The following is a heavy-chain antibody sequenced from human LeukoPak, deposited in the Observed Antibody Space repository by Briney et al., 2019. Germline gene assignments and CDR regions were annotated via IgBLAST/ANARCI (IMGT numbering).Heavy chain of an antibody. V-gene: IGHV3-23*01. CDR1: GFTFSSYA. J-gene: IGHJ5*02. CDR2: INGRGDNT. Sequence: GGSLRLSCAASGFTFSSYAMNWVRQAPGKGLEWVSAINGRGDNTYYADSVKGRFTISRDNSKSTLFLRMNSLRAEDTAIYYCAKDRVSPGFNLFDPWGQGTLVTVSS. D-gene: IGHD2/OR15-2a*01. CDR3: AKDRVSPGFNLFDP.